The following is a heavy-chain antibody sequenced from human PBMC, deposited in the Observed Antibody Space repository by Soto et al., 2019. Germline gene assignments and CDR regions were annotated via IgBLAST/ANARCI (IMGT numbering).Heavy chain of an antibody. CDR3: ARMFDSSGYPAAGGAFDI. V-gene: IGHV4-31*11. CDR1: GGSISSGGYS. Sequence: TLSLTCAVSGGSISSGGYSWSWIRQHPGKGLEWIGYSHYSGTTYYNPSLRSRVTISVDTSKNQFSLKLSSVTAADSAVYSCARMFDSSGYPAAGGAFDIWGQGTKVTVSS. J-gene: IGHJ3*02. CDR2: SHYSGTT. D-gene: IGHD3-22*01.